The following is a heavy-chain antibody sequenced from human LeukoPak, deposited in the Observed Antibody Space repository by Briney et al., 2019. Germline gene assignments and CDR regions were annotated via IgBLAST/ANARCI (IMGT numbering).Heavy chain of an antibody. Sequence: SQTLSLTCTVSGGSISSGGYYWSWIRQHPGKGLEWIGYIHYNGNTYYNPSLKSRVIISVDTSKDQFSLRLSSVTAADTAVFYCARGAMGGANWFGPWGQGTLVTVSS. CDR2: IHYNGNT. J-gene: IGHJ5*02. CDR3: ARGAMGGANWFGP. V-gene: IGHV4-31*03. CDR1: GGSISSGGYY. D-gene: IGHD5-18*01.